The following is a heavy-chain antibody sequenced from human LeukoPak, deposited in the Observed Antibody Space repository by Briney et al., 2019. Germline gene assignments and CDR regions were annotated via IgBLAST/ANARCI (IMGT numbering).Heavy chain of an antibody. Sequence: SKTLSLTCAVYGGPFSGYYWSWIRQPPGKGLEWIGEINHSGSTNYNPSLKSRVTISVDTSKNQFSLKLSSVTAADTAVYYCARVFSSNYYYYYYYMDVWGKGTTVTVSS. D-gene: IGHD6-6*01. CDR1: GGPFSGYY. CDR3: ARVFSSNYYYYYYYMDV. V-gene: IGHV4-34*01. J-gene: IGHJ6*03. CDR2: INHSGST.